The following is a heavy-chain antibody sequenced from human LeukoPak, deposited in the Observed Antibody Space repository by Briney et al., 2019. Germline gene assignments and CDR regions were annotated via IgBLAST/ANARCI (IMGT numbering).Heavy chain of an antibody. V-gene: IGHV3-30*18. CDR1: GFTFSSYW. CDR2: TSSDGSIT. J-gene: IGHJ4*02. Sequence: GGSLRLSCAASGFTFSSYWMSWVRQAPGKGLEWVAVTSSDGSITGYADSVKGRFTISRDNSKNTLYLQMNSLRDEDTAVYYCSKKRDGTVSEPGDYWGQGTLVTVSS. CDR3: SKKRDGTVSEPGDY. D-gene: IGHD1-14*01.